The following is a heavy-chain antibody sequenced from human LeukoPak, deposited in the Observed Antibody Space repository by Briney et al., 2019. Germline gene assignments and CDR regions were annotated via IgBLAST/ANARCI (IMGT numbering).Heavy chain of an antibody. V-gene: IGHV1-2*02. CDR3: AREFRTYYYDSSGALLFYYFVY. D-gene: IGHD3-22*01. CDR1: GYTFTGYY. Sequence: ASVKVSCKASGYTFTGYYMHWVRQAPGQGLEWMGWINPNSGGTNYAQKFQGRVTMTRDTSISTAYMELSRLRSDDTAVYYCAREFRTYYYDSSGALLFYYFVYWGQGTLVTVSS. J-gene: IGHJ4*02. CDR2: INPNSGGT.